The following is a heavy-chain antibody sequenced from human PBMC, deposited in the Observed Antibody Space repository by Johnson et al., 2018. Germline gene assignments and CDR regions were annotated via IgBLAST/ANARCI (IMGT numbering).Heavy chain of an antibody. Sequence: EVQLLESGGGLVQPGRSXRLSCAASGFTFDDYAMHWVRQAPGQGLEWVSGISWNSGSIGYVDSVKGRFTISRDNAKNSLNLQMNSLRTDDTALYYCAKDIGATNSYGMDVWGQGTTVIVSS. V-gene: IGHV3-9*01. CDR1: GFTFDDYA. D-gene: IGHD5-12*01. CDR3: AKDIGATNSYGMDV. CDR2: ISWNSGSI. J-gene: IGHJ6*02.